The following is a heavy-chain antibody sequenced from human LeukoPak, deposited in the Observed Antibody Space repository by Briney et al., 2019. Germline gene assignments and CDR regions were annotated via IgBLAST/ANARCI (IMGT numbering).Heavy chain of an antibody. D-gene: IGHD3-9*01. CDR3: TTLSSPLRYFDWYDY. Sequence: PGGSLRLSCAASGFTFSNAWMSWVRQAPGKGLEWVGRIKSKTDGGTTDYAAPVKGRFTISRDDSKNALYLQMNSLKTEDTAVYYCTTLSSPLRYFDWYDYWGQGTLVTVSS. CDR2: IKSKTDGGTT. V-gene: IGHV3-15*01. CDR1: GFTFSNAW. J-gene: IGHJ4*02.